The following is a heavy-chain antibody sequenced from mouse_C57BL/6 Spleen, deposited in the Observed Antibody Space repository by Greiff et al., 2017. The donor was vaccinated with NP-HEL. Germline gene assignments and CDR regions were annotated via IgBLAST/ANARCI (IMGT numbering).Heavy chain of an antibody. CDR1: GFTFSDYY. Sequence: EVQRVESEGGLVQPGSSMKLSCTASGFTFSDYYMAWVRQVPEKGLEWVANINYDGSSTYYLDSLKSRFIISRDNAKNILYLQMSSLKSEDTATYYCARVWSYAMDYWGQGTSVTVSS. CDR3: ARVWSYAMDY. V-gene: IGHV5-16*01. J-gene: IGHJ4*01. CDR2: INYDGSST. D-gene: IGHD2-10*02.